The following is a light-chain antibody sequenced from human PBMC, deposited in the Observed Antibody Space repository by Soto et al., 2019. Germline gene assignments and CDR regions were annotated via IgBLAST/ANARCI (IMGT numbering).Light chain of an antibody. CDR3: QPYASAPFS. Sequence: EIALTQSPGTLSLSPGDRATLSCRASHSINTSFLAWFQQKPGQAPRLLIYAASTRATGIPDRFSGSASETDFTLTINRLEPEDSAVYYCQPYASAPFSLGPGTKVDIK. CDR2: AAS. J-gene: IGKJ3*01. V-gene: IGKV3-20*01. CDR1: HSINTSF.